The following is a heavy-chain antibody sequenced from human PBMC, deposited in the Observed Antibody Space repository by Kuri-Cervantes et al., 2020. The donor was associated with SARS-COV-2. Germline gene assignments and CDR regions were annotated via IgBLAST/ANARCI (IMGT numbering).Heavy chain of an antibody. CDR3: ARSGYYSRGVTYYYMDV. CDR2: IYYSGST. V-gene: IGHV4-59*12. J-gene: IGHJ6*03. D-gene: IGHD3-22*01. CDR1: GGSISSYY. Sequence: SETLSLTCTVSGGSISSYYWNWIRQPPGKGLEWIGSIYYSGSTYYNPSLESRVTISLDTSRNQFSLKLSSVTAADSAVYYCARSGYYSRGVTYYYMDVWDKGTTVTVSS.